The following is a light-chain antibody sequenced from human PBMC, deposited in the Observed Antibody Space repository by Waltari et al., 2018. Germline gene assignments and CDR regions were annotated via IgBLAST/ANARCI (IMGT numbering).Light chain of an antibody. J-gene: IGLJ2*01. CDR1: TLGDLE. Sequence: SSGLTQPPSVSVSPGPTARITCSGPTLGDLEVCWYQQKPGQSPVLVIYQDTQRPSGIPERFSGSTSGNTATLTISGAQPMDEADYYCQAWVSSTAVFGGGTRLAVL. CDR3: QAWVSSTAV. V-gene: IGLV3-1*01. CDR2: QDT.